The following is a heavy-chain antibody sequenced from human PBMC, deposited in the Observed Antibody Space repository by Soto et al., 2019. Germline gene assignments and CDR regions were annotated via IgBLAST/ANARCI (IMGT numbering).Heavy chain of an antibody. CDR1: GGSFSSTSYY. D-gene: IGHD1-1*01. CDR2: IYYSGST. CDR3: ARHDNMTLGSQYLDS. Sequence: SETLSLTCTVSGGSFSSTSYYWGWIRQPPEKGLEWIGSIYYSGSTYYSPSFKSRVTMSVDTSRNQFSLHLTSVTAADTALYFCARHDNMTLGSQYLDSWGPGTLVT. J-gene: IGHJ4*02. V-gene: IGHV4-39*07.